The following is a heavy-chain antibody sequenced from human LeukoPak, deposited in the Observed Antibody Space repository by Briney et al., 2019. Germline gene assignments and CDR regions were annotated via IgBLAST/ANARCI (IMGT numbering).Heavy chain of an antibody. Sequence: GGSLRLSCAASGFTFDDYSMQWGRQAPGKGLEWVSGINWNSGTIGYADSVKGRFTISRDNAKNSLYLQMNSLRAEDTALYYCTKMRRGGDGLDIWGQGTLVTVSA. CDR1: GFTFDDYS. CDR3: TKMRRGGDGLDI. V-gene: IGHV3-9*01. D-gene: IGHD2-21*02. J-gene: IGHJ4*02. CDR2: INWNSGTI.